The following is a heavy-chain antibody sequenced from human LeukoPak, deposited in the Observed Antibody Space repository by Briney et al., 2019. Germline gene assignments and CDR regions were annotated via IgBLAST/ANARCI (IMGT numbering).Heavy chain of an antibody. D-gene: IGHD3-10*01. CDR3: ARGRILVGVRGGPIYFDY. Sequence: PSETLSLTCTVAGGSISTYYWSWIRQPAGKGMEWIGRILSSESTNYNPSLKGQVTMSLDTSTSQSSQRLSSVAAANTAVYYCARGRILVGVRGGPIYFDYWGQGTLVTVSS. CDR1: GGSISTYY. J-gene: IGHJ4*02. CDR2: ILSSEST. V-gene: IGHV4-4*07.